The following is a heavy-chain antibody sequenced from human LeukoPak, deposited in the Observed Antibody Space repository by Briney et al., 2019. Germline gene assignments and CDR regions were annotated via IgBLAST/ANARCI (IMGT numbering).Heavy chain of an antibody. CDR2: ISATGATT. J-gene: IGHJ6*02. CDR3: AAQYGSGSPFFFYAMGV. Sequence: GGSLRLSCAVSGFTFSGHEMNWVRQAPGRGLEWVAHISATGATTYYADFARGRFSISRDNAKNSLSLQMSSLGAEDSAIYYCAAQYGSGSPFFFYAMGVRGQGTTVTVSS. V-gene: IGHV3-48*03. D-gene: IGHD3-10*01. CDR1: GFTFSGHE.